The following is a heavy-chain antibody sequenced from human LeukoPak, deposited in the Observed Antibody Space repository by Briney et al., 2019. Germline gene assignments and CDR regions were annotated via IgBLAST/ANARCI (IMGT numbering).Heavy chain of an antibody. CDR2: IYHSGST. Sequence: SETLSLTCAVSGGSISSDNWWSWVRQPPGKGLEWIGEIYHSGSTNYNPSLQSRVTISVDKSENQFSLRLNSVTAADTAVYYCAGCDTAMVTTYYYYGMDVWGQGTTVTVSS. D-gene: IGHD5-18*01. CDR1: GGSISSDNW. CDR3: AGCDTAMVTTYYYYGMDV. J-gene: IGHJ6*02. V-gene: IGHV4-4*02.